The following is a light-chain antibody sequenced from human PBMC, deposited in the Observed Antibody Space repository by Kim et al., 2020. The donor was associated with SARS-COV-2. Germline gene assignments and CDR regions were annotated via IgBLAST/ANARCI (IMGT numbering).Light chain of an antibody. Sequence: SYELTQPPSVSVSPGQTASITCSGDKLGDKYACWYQQKPGQSPVLAIYQDSKRPSGIPERFSGSNSGNTATLTISGTQAMDEADYYCQAWDSTWVFGGGT. CDR2: QDS. J-gene: IGLJ3*02. CDR3: QAWDSTWV. CDR1: KLGDKY. V-gene: IGLV3-1*01.